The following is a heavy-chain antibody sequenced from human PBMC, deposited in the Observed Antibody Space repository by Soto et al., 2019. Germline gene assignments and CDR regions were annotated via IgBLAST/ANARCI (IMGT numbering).Heavy chain of an antibody. V-gene: IGHV4-61*01. J-gene: IGHJ6*02. CDR3: ARASGRITIFGIVIAHYYYGMDV. CDR1: GGFLSGNSYY. Sequence: QVQLQESGPGLVKPSETLSLTCTISGGFLSGNSYYWSWIRQPPGKGLEWIGYIYHSGSTHNNPSLESRVTISVDTSKNQFSLKLTSVTAADTAVYYCARASGRITIFGIVIAHYYYGMDVWGQGTTVTVSS. CDR2: IYHSGST. D-gene: IGHD3-3*01.